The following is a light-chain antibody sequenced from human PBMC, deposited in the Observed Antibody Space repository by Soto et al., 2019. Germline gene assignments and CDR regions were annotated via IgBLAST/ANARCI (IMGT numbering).Light chain of an antibody. CDR1: QSISTW. Sequence: DIQMTQSPSTLSASVGDRVTITCRASQSISTWLAWYQQKPGKAPKLLIYKASDLESGVPSRFSGMASGTEFTLAISSLQPDDFATYYCQQYNNYVWTFGQGTKVEIK. CDR2: KAS. J-gene: IGKJ1*01. CDR3: QQYNNYVWT. V-gene: IGKV1-5*03.